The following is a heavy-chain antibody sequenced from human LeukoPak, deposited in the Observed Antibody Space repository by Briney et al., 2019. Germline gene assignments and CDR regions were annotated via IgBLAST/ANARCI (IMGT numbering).Heavy chain of an antibody. J-gene: IGHJ3*02. CDR2: IYENDEK. CDR3: AHRRRGVASNI. V-gene: IGHV2-5*01. D-gene: IGHD2-15*01. CDR1: GFSLSSGAVG. Sequence: SGPALVNPRQTLTLTCTFSGFSLSSGAVGVGWIRQPPGGALEWLGVIYENDEKLYSSSLQNRLSITKDTSKNQVVLTMANMEPVDTATYYCAHRRRGVASNIWGQGTKVTVSS.